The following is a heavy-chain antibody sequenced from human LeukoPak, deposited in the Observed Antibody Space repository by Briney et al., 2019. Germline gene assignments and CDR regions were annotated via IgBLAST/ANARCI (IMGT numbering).Heavy chain of an antibody. Sequence: SETLSLTSAVYGGSFSGNYWSWIRQPPRKGREWIGEINHSGSTNYNPSLKSRVTISVDTSKNQFSLKLSSVTAADTAVYYCASTAGMRDYWGQGTLVTVSS. V-gene: IGHV4-34*01. CDR3: ASTAGMRDY. CDR2: INHSGST. J-gene: IGHJ4*02. D-gene: IGHD6-19*01. CDR1: GGSFSGNY.